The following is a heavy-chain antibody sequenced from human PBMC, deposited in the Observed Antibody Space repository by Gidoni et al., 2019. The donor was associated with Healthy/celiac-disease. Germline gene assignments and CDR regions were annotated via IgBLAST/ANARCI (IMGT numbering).Heavy chain of an antibody. V-gene: IGHV1-3*01. J-gene: IGHJ5*02. CDR3: ARGADHRTGDWFDP. CDR2: INAGNGNT. D-gene: IGHD3-10*02. Sequence: QVQLVQSGAEVKKPGASVKVSCKASGYPFTSYAMHWVRQAPGQRLEWMGWINAGNGNTKYSQKFQGRVTITRDTSASTAYMELSSLRSEDTAVYYCARGADHRTGDWFDPWGQGTLVTVSS. CDR1: GYPFTSYA.